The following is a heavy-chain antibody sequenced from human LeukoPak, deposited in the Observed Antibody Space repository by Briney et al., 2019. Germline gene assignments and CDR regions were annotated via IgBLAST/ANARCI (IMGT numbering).Heavy chain of an antibody. Sequence: SVKVSCKASGGTFSSYAISWVRQAPGQGLEWMGGILPIFGTANYAQKFQGRVTITADESTSTAYMELSSLRSEDTAVYYCARTAMVTSDYYYYYMDVWGKGTTVTVSS. V-gene: IGHV1-69*01. CDR1: GGTFSSYA. CDR3: ARTAMVTSDYYYYYMDV. J-gene: IGHJ6*03. CDR2: ILPIFGTA. D-gene: IGHD5-18*01.